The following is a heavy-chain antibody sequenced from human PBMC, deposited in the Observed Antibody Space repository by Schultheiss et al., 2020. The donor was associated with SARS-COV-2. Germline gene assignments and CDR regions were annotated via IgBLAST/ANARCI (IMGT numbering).Heavy chain of an antibody. CDR3: ARDYEQGQYYYYGMDV. V-gene: IGHV3-21*01. CDR1: GFTFSSYS. D-gene: IGHD1/OR15-1a*01. Sequence: GGSLRLSCAASGFTFSSYSMNWVRQAPGKGLEWVSSISSSSSYIYYADSAKGRFTISRDNAKNSLYLQMNSLRAEDTAVYYCARDYEQGQYYYYGMDVWGQGTTVTVSS. CDR2: ISSSSSYI. J-gene: IGHJ6*02.